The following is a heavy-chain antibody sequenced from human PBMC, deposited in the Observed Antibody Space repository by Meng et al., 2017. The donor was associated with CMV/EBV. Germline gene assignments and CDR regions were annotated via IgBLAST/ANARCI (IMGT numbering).Heavy chain of an antibody. CDR1: GGTFSSYA. CDR2: IIPIFGTA. J-gene: IGHJ3*02. D-gene: IGHD3-22*01. Sequence: SVKVSCKASGGTFSSYAISWVRQAPGQGLEWMGGIIPIFGTANYAQKFQGRVTITTDESTSTAYMELSSLRSEDTVVYYCASLFYDSSGWDAFDIWGQGTMVTVSS. V-gene: IGHV1-69*05. CDR3: ASLFYDSSGWDAFDI.